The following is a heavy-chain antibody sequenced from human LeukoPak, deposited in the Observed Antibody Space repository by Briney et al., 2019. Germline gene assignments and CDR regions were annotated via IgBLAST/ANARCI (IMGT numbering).Heavy chain of an antibody. CDR1: GGSISSSSYH. D-gene: IGHD1-26*01. CDR2: IYYSGNT. J-gene: IGHJ4*02. Sequence: PSETLPLTCTVSGGSISSSSYHWGWVRQPPGKGLEWIGSIYYSGNTYYSPSLKSRVTISVDTSKTQFSLKLSSVTAADTAVYYCARPSLGPTGVDFWGQGTLVTVSS. V-gene: IGHV4-39*01. CDR3: ARPSLGPTGVDF.